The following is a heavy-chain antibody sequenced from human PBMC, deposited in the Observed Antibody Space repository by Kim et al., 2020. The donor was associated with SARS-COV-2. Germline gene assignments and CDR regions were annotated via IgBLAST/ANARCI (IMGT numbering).Heavy chain of an antibody. J-gene: IGHJ4*02. CDR3: ARGNTIFGVVIGPFDY. Sequence: PNGRGTISVDTSKNQFSLKLSSVTAADTAVYYCARGNTIFGVVIGPFDYWGQGTLVTVSS. D-gene: IGHD3-3*01. V-gene: IGHV4-30-2*04.